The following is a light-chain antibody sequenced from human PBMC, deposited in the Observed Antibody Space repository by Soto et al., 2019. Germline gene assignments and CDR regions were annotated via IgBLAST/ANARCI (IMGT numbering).Light chain of an antibody. CDR3: QQYGNSPT. CDR2: GAS. V-gene: IGKV3-20*01. J-gene: IGKJ1*01. CDR1: QSVTSNY. Sequence: EIVLTQSPGTLSLSPGERATLSCRATQSVTSNYLAWYQHKPGQAPRLLIYGASSRATGIPDRFIGSGSGTDFTLTINRLEPEDFAVYYCQQYGNSPTFGQGTKVEIK.